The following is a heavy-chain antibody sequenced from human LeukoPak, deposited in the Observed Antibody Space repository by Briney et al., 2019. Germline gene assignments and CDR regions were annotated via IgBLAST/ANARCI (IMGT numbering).Heavy chain of an antibody. CDR3: ARVARRDGYNSFDY. D-gene: IGHD5-24*01. Sequence: PSQTLSLTCTVSGGSISSGGYYWSWIRQHPGKGLKWIGYIYYSGSTYYNPSLKSRVTISVDTSKNQFSLRLSSVTAADTAVYYCARVARRDGYNSFDYWGRGTLVTVSS. CDR1: GGSISSGGYY. J-gene: IGHJ4*02. V-gene: IGHV4-31*03. CDR2: IYYSGST.